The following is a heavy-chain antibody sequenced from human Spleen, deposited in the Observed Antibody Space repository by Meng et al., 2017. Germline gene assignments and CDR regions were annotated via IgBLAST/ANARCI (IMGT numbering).Heavy chain of an antibody. CDR3: ARGGGASYSDF. D-gene: IGHD2-21*01. V-gene: IGHV1-2*06. CDR1: GYTFTDYY. CDR2: INCSSGDT. J-gene: IGHJ4*02. Sequence: QVQLLQSGAEVTKPGASVMGSCKAAGYTFTDYYIYWVRQAPGQGLEWMGRINCSSGDTHYRQKFQGRVTMTRDTSINTAYMDLSGLTSDDTAVYYCARGGGASYSDFWGQGTLVTVSS.